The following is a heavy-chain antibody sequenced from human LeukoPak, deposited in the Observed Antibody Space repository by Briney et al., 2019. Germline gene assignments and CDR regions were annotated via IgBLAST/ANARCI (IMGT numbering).Heavy chain of an antibody. CDR1: GFTFNDYY. D-gene: IGHD4-17*01. J-gene: IGHJ4*02. Sequence: GGSLRLSCAASGFTFNDYYMSWIRQAPGKGLEWVSYISSSGSTIYYADSVKGRFTISRDNAKNSLYLQMNSLRAEDTAVYYCARSYGDYVVSIFDYWGQGTLVTVSS. V-gene: IGHV3-11*01. CDR3: ARSYGDYVVSIFDY. CDR2: ISSSGSTI.